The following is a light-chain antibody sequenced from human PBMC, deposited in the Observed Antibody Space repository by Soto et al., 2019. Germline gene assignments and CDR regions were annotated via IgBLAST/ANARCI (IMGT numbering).Light chain of an antibody. Sequence: QSVLTQSPSASGSPGQSVTISCTGTSSDIGGYNSVSWYQQHPGKAPKVMIYDVTKRPSGVPDRFSGSKSGNTASLTVSALQAEDEADYYCSSKTSSSSPFVFGTGTKLTVL. CDR2: DVT. CDR3: SSKTSSSSPFV. CDR1: SSDIGGYNS. V-gene: IGLV2-8*01. J-gene: IGLJ1*01.